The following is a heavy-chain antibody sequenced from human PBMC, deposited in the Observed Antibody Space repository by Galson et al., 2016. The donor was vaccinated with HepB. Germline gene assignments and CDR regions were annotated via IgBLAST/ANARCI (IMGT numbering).Heavy chain of an antibody. Sequence: LRLSCAASGFTFSSYAMSWVRQAPGKGLAWVSAISGSGGSTYYADSVKGRFTISRDNSKNTLYLQMNSLRAEDTAVYYCAKDIVVVPAATLDYWGQGILVTVSS. CDR2: ISGSGGST. J-gene: IGHJ4*02. D-gene: IGHD2-2*01. V-gene: IGHV3-23*01. CDR1: GFTFSSYA. CDR3: AKDIVVVPAATLDY.